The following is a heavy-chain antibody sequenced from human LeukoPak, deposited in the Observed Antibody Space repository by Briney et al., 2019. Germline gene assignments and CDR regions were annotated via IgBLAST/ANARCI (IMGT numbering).Heavy chain of an antibody. J-gene: IGHJ6*02. D-gene: IGHD6-19*01. V-gene: IGHV3-30*18. CDR1: RFTFSSYG. CDR3: AKALGYSSGWYSDYYYGMDV. Sequence: GGSLRLSCAASRFTFSSYGMHWVRQAPGKGLEWVAVISYDGSNKYYADSVRGRFTISRDNSKNTLYLQMNSLRAEDTAVYYCAKALGYSSGWYSDYYYGMDVWGQGTTVTVSS. CDR2: ISYDGSNK.